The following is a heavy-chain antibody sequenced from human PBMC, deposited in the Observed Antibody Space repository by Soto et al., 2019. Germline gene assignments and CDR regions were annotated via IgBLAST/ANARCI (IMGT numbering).Heavy chain of an antibody. Sequence: PSETLSLTCTVSGGSISSYYWSWIRQPAGKGLEWIGRIYTSGSTNYNPSLKPRVTMSIATSKNQSSLKLSLMTAADTAVYYCARDGFGVASRTGHYYGMDVWGQGTTVTVSS. D-gene: IGHD3-3*01. CDR2: IYTSGST. J-gene: IGHJ6*02. CDR3: ARDGFGVASRTGHYYGMDV. CDR1: GGSISSYY. V-gene: IGHV4-4*07.